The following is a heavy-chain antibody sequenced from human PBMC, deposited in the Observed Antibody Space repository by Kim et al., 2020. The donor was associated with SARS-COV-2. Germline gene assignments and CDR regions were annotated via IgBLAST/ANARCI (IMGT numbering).Heavy chain of an antibody. CDR1: GFTFSSYA. D-gene: IGHD4-17*01. V-gene: IGHV3-30-3*01. CDR2: ISYDGSNK. Sequence: GGSLRLSCAASGFTFSSYAMHWVRQAPGKGLEWVAVISYDGSNKYYADSVKGRFTISRDNSKNTLYLQMNSLRAEDTAVYYCARGAYGGNGGYYYYGMDVWGQGTTVTVSS. J-gene: IGHJ6*02. CDR3: ARGAYGGNGGYYYYGMDV.